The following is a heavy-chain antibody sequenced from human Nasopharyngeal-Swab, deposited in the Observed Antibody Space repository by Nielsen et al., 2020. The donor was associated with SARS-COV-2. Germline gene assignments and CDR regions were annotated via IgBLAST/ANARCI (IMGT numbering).Heavy chain of an antibody. J-gene: IGHJ4*02. D-gene: IGHD2-15*01. V-gene: IGHV3-49*02. CDR3: TRESCSDGNCYWGDYFDL. CDR2: TRRKDFGGTT. Sequence: WIRQPPGKGLEWLGFTRRKDFGGTTEYAAPVKGRFIISRDDSKSIAYLQINSLKTEDTAVYYCTRESCSDGNCYWGDYFDLWGQGTLVTVSS.